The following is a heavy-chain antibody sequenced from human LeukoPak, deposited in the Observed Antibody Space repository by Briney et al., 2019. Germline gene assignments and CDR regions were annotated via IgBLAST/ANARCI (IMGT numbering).Heavy chain of an antibody. CDR2: IYTSGST. D-gene: IGHD2-21*02. V-gene: IGHV4-61*02. CDR1: GGSISSGGYY. J-gene: IGHJ3*02. Sequence: SQTLSLTCTVSGGSISSGGYYWSWIRQPAGKGLEWIGRIYTSGSTNYNPSLKSRVTISVDTSKNQFSLKLSSVTAADTAVYYCARARVVVTASLHDAFDIWSQGTMVTVSS. CDR3: ARARVVVTASLHDAFDI.